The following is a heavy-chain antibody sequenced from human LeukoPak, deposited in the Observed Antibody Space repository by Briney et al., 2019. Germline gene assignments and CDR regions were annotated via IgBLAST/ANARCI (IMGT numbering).Heavy chain of an antibody. V-gene: IGHV1-46*01. CDR2: INPSGGST. D-gene: IGHD2-21*02. Sequence: ASVKVSCKASGYTFTNYYMHWVRQAPGQGLEWMGVINPSGGSTNYAQNFQGRVTMTRDTSTTTVYMEVSSLRSEDTAVCFCARDCSGCDCYLDVFDSWGQGTLVTVSS. CDR1: GYTFTNYY. J-gene: IGHJ3*02. CDR3: ARDCSGCDCYLDVFDS.